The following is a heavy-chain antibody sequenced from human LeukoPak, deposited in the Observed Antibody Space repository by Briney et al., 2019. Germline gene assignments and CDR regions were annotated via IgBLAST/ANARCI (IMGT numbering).Heavy chain of an antibody. V-gene: IGHV3-23*01. J-gene: IGHJ1*01. D-gene: IGHD6-19*01. CDR3: AKVFARLRPGYSSGWYSG. CDR1: GFTFSSYA. Sequence: GGSLRLSCAASGFTFSSYAMSWVRQAPGKGLEWVSAISGSGGSTYYADSVKGRFTISRDNAKNSLYLQMNSLRAEDTALYYCAKVFARLRPGYSSGWYSGWGQGTLVTVSS. CDR2: ISGSGGST.